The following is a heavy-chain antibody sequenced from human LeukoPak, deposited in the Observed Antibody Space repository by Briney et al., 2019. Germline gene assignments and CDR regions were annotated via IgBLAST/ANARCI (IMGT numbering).Heavy chain of an antibody. J-gene: IGHJ4*02. CDR3: ARDWRKFGYFDY. CDR2: INPSGGST. CDR1: GYTFTTHA. Sequence: GASVKVSCKASGYTFTTHALHWVRQAPGQGLEWMGIINPSGGSTSYAQKFQGRVTMTRDTSTSTVYMELSSLRSEDTAVYYCARDWRKFGYFDYWGQGTLVTVSS. D-gene: IGHD1-1*01. V-gene: IGHV1-46*01.